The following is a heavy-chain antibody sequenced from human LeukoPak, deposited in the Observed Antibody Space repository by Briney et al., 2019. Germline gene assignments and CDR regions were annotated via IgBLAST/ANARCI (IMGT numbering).Heavy chain of an antibody. Sequence: GGSLRLSCAASGFTFSSYSMNWVRQAPGKGLEWVSYISSSGSSIYYADSVKGRFTISRDNAKNSLYLQMNSLRAEDTAVYYCARCIVGPTIFDYWGQGTLVTVSS. CDR3: ARCIVGPTIFDY. V-gene: IGHV3-48*04. CDR2: ISSSGSSI. CDR1: GFTFSSYS. D-gene: IGHD1-26*01. J-gene: IGHJ4*02.